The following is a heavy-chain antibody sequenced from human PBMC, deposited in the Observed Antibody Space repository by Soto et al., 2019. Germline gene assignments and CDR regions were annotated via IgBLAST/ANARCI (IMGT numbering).Heavy chain of an antibody. Sequence: ASVKVSCKASGYTFTSYDINWVRQATGQGLGWMGWMNPNSGNTGYAQKFQGRVTMTRNTSISTAYMELSSLRSEDTAVYYCARMVYYYYYMGVWGKGTTVTVSS. V-gene: IGHV1-8*01. J-gene: IGHJ6*03. CDR1: GYTFTSYD. CDR3: ARMVYYYYYMGV. D-gene: IGHD2-8*01. CDR2: MNPNSGNT.